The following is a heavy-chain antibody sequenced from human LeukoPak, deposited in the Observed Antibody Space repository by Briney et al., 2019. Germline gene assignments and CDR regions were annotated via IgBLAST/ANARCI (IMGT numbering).Heavy chain of an antibody. V-gene: IGHV3-30-3*01. CDR1: GFTFSSYA. Sequence: GGSLRLSCAASGFTFSSYAMHWVRQAPGKGLEWVAVISYDGSNKYYADSVKGRFTISRDNSKNTLYLQMNSLRAEDTAVYYCAKALSYGDSPYAFWGQGTLVTVSS. CDR3: AKALSYGDSPYAF. D-gene: IGHD4-17*01. J-gene: IGHJ4*02. CDR2: ISYDGSNK.